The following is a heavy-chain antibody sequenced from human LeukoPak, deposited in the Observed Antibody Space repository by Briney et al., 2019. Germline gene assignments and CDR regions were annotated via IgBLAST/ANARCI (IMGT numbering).Heavy chain of an antibody. CDR1: GFTFSTYG. V-gene: IGHV3-30*18. J-gene: IGHJ5*02. CDR3: AKGDCSTTSCYFDP. Sequence: PGRSLRLSCAASGFTFSTYGMHWVRQAPGKGLEWVAVMSYDGSDKYYADSVKGRFTISRDNSKNTLYLQMNSLRAEDTAVYCCAKGDCSTTSCYFDPWGQGTLVTVSS. D-gene: IGHD2-2*01. CDR2: MSYDGSDK.